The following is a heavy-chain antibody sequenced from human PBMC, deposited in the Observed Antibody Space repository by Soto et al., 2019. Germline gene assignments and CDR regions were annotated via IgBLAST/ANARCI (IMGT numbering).Heavy chain of an antibody. Sequence: PGWSLTLSSASPVFRFDYYGIHRVRQAPGKELQWVAFISYHVINKYYADSVRGRFTISRDNSKNTVYLQMNSLRADDSAVDYCAKDRALGWDRASSSKERGGMDVWGQGTTVTVSS. D-gene: IGHD1-26*01. J-gene: IGHJ6*02. CDR1: VFRFDYYG. CDR2: ISYHVINK. V-gene: IGHV3-30*18. CDR3: AKDRALGWDRASSSKERGGMDV.